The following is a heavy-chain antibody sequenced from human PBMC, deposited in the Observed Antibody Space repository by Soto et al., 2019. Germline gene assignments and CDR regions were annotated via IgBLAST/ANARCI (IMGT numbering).Heavy chain of an antibody. CDR1: GYTFTSYG. Sequence: ASVKVSCKASGYTFTSYGIIWVRQAPGQGLEWMGWISPNNGNTSYAQKFQGRVTMTRNTSISTAYMELSSLRSEDTAVYYCARDRERYDLTIYFDYWGQGTLVTVSS. J-gene: IGHJ4*02. CDR3: ARDRERYDLTIYFDY. CDR2: ISPNNGNT. D-gene: IGHD1-1*01. V-gene: IGHV1-8*02.